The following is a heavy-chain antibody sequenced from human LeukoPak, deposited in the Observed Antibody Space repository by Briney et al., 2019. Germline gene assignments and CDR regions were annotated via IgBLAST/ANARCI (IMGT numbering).Heavy chain of an antibody. Sequence: SETLSLTCTVSGGSISSYYWSWIRQPAGKGLEWIGRIYTSGSTNYNPSLKSRVTMSVDTSKNQFSLKLGSVTAADTAVYYCARALWFGDQGWFDPWGQGTLVTVSS. CDR3: ARALWFGDQGWFDP. CDR1: GGSISSYY. D-gene: IGHD3-10*01. CDR2: IYTSGST. J-gene: IGHJ5*02. V-gene: IGHV4-4*07.